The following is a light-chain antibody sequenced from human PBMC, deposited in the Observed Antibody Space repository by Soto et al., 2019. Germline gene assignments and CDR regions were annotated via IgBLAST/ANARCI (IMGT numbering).Light chain of an antibody. CDR3: GSWDSSLSAYV. V-gene: IGLV1-51*01. CDR2: DDN. Sequence: QSVMTQPPSVSAAPGQKVTISCSGSSSNIGGNSVSWYQQLPGTAPKLLIYDDNKRPSGISDRFSGSKSGTSATLGITGFQTADEADYYCGSWDSSLSAYVFGTGTKLTVL. J-gene: IGLJ1*01. CDR1: SSNIGGNS.